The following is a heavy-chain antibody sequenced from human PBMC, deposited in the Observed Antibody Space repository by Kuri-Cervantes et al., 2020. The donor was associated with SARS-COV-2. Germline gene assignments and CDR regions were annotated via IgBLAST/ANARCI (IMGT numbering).Heavy chain of an antibody. CDR2: IYYSGST. J-gene: IGHJ4*02. D-gene: IGHD3-10*01. CDR3: ARAGEWFDY. V-gene: IGHV4-39*07. Sequence: SETLSLTCTVSGGSISSYYWSWIRQPPGKGLEWIGSIYYSGSTYYNPSLKSRVTISVDTSKNQFSLKLSSVTAADTAVYYCARAGEWFDYWGQGTLVTVSS. CDR1: GGSISSYY.